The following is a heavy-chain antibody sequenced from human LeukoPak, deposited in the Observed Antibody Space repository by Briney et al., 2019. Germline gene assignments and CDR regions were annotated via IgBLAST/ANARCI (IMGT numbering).Heavy chain of an antibody. CDR1: GFNFYEYA. Sequence: GGSLRLSCAASGFNFYEYAMHWVRQPPGKGLQWVSVITSKSVNTGYADSVKGRFTISRDNAKRSLYLQMTGLSAEDTALYYCVKGPPASSGSYYSFQYWGQGALVTVSS. CDR2: ITSKSVNT. D-gene: IGHD3-10*01. V-gene: IGHV3-9*01. J-gene: IGHJ4*02. CDR3: VKGPPASSGSYYSFQY.